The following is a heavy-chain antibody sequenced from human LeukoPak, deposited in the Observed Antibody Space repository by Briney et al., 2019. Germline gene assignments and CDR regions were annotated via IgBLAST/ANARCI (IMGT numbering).Heavy chain of an antibody. D-gene: IGHD1-26*01. Sequence: ASVKVSCKASGYTFTSYYMHWVRQAPGQGLEWMGIINPSGGSTSYAQKFQGRVTMTRDMSTSTDYMELSSLRSEDTAVYYCARNNSVGDTAWWFDPWGQGTLVTVSS. V-gene: IGHV1-46*01. J-gene: IGHJ5*02. CDR1: GYTFTSYY. CDR3: ARNNSVGDTAWWFDP. CDR2: INPSGGST.